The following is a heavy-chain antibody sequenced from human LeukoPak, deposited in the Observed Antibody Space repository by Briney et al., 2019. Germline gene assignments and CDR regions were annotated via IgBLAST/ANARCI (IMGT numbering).Heavy chain of an antibody. V-gene: IGHV1-46*01. CDR2: INPSGGST. J-gene: IGHJ4*02. CDR1: GYTFTSYY. Sequence: ASVKVSCKASGYTFTSYYMYWVRQAPGQGFEWMGIINPSGGSTNYAQKFQGRVTVTRDTSTSTVYMELSSLRSEDTAVYYCARLTTVVSGASNVDYWGQGTLVTVSS. D-gene: IGHD4-23*01. CDR3: ARLTTVVSGASNVDY.